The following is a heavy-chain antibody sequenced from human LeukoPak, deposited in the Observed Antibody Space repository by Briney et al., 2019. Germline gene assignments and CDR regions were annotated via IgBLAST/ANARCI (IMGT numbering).Heavy chain of an antibody. CDR2: MNPNSGNT. CDR1: GYTFTSSD. J-gene: IGHJ3*02. CDR3: ARAPSRAFDI. Sequence: ASVKVSCKASGYTFTSSDINWVLQATGQGLEWMGWMNPNSGNTGYAQKFQGRVTFTRKTSTNTAYMELSSLRSEDTAVYYCARAPSRAFDIWGQGTMVTVSS. V-gene: IGHV1-8*03.